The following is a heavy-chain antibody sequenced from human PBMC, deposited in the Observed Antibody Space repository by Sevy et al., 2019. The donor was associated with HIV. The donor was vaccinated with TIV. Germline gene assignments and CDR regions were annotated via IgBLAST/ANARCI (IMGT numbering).Heavy chain of an antibody. D-gene: IGHD5-18*01. V-gene: IGHV1-69*06. Sequence: ASVKVSCKASGGTFSSYAISWVRQAPGQGLEWMGGIIPIFGTANYTQKFQGRVTITADKSTSTAYMELSSLRSQDTAVYYCARGPDTATYYFDYWGQGTLVTVSS. CDR3: ARGPDTATYYFDY. CDR2: IIPIFGTA. J-gene: IGHJ4*02. CDR1: GGTFSSYA.